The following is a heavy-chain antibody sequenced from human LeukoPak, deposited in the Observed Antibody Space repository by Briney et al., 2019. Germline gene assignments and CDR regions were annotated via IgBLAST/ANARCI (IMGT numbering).Heavy chain of an antibody. CDR1: GFTFSNSG. D-gene: IGHD3-10*01. V-gene: IGHV3-30*18. Sequence: GGFLRLSCAASGFTFSNSGMHWVRQTPGKGLEWVAVISFHGNNIFYADSVKGRFTISRDNSKNMLYLQMNSLRAEDTALYYCAKDWSPLFTMVRGVFLDYWGQGALVTVSS. CDR3: AKDWSPLFTMVRGVFLDY. CDR2: ISFHGNNI. J-gene: IGHJ4*02.